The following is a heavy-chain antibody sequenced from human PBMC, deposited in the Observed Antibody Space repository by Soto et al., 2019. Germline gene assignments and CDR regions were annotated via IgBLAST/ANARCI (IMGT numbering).Heavy chain of an antibody. J-gene: IGHJ4*02. V-gene: IGHV1-18*01. CDR3: ARDGYFYDISGYTDY. D-gene: IGHD3-22*01. CDR1: GYTFTTHG. CDR2: ISAYSGNT. Sequence: ASVKVSCKAPGYTFTTHGISWVRQAPGQVLEWMGWISAYSGNTNYAQKVQGRVTMTTDTSTTTAYMELRSLRSDDTAVYYCARDGYFYDISGYTDYWGQGTLVTVSS.